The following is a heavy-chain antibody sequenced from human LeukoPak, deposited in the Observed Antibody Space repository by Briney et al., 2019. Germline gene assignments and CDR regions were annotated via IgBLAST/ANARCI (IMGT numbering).Heavy chain of an antibody. CDR1: GFTFGDYA. J-gene: IGHJ4*02. CDR3: TRAKHDYGDINFDY. V-gene: IGHV3-49*03. D-gene: IGHD4-17*01. Sequence: GGSLRLSCTAPGFTFGDYAMSWFRQAPGKGLEWVGFIRSKAYGGTTEYAASVKGRFTISRDDSKSIAYLQMNSLKTEDTAVYYCTRAKHDYGDINFDYWGQGTLVTVSS. CDR2: IRSKAYGGTT.